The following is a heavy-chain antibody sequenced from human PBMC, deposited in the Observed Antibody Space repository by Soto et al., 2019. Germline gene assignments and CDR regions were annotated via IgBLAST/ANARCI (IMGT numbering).Heavy chain of an antibody. Sequence: QLQLQESGSRLVRPSQTLSLTCAVSGGSISSGGYSWTWIRQPPGKGLEWVGHTYHTGTADYSPSHNSRGTISVATAKNQFTRKLSSATAADTAVYLCATDRRSYDSDGSGLDFWGQGTLVTVSS. V-gene: IGHV4-30-2*01. CDR1: GGSISSGGYS. CDR3: ATDRRSYDSDGSGLDF. J-gene: IGHJ4*02. CDR2: TYHTGTA. D-gene: IGHD3-16*01.